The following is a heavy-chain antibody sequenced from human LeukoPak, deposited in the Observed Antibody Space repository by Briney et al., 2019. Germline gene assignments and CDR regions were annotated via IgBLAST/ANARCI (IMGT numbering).Heavy chain of an antibody. Sequence: AGGSLRLSCTASGFSVRSSYMSWVRQAPGKGLEWVSIIYDDRSTYYAASVKGRFTISRDDSKNTLLLQMDSLRAEDTAIYYCAREGYYGSGSPPSLYFDYWGQGTLVTVSS. D-gene: IGHD3-10*01. CDR1: GFSVRSSY. V-gene: IGHV3-53*01. CDR3: AREGYYGSGSPPSLYFDY. CDR2: IYDDRST. J-gene: IGHJ4*02.